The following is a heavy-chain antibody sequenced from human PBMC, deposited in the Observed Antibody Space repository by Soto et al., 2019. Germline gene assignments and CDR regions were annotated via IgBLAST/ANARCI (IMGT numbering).Heavy chain of an antibody. V-gene: IGHV4-59*01. CDR3: ALRSMAVVPEY. CDR1: GDSISSYY. D-gene: IGHD3-22*01. Sequence: QVQLQESGPGLVKPSETLSLTCAVSGDSISSYYCMWIRQPPGKGLESIGYLYYGRSAKYNPSLKSRVTLSVDTSTNHCSLTLSSMTAADTAVYSCALRSMAVVPEYWGQGTLVTVSS. J-gene: IGHJ4*02. CDR2: LYYGRSA.